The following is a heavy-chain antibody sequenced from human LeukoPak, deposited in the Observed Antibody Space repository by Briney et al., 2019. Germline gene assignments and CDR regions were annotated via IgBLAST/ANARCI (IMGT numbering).Heavy chain of an antibody. Sequence: SVKVSCKASGGTFSSYAISWVRQAPGQGLEWMGGIIPIFGTANYAQKFQGRVTITADESTSTAYMELSSLRSEDTAVYYCARETGSPYCTNGVCSRGNAFDIWGQGTMVTVSS. D-gene: IGHD2-8*01. V-gene: IGHV1-69*13. CDR1: GGTFSSYA. CDR3: ARETGSPYCTNGVCSRGNAFDI. J-gene: IGHJ3*02. CDR2: IIPIFGTA.